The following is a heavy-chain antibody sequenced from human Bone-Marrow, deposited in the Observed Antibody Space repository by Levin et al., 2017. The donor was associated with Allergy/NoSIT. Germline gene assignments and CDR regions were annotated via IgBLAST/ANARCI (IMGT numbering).Heavy chain of an antibody. CDR2: IYYSGST. V-gene: IGHV4-61*01. Sequence: SETLSLTCTVSGGSVSSGSYYWSWIRQPPGKGLEWIGYIYYSGSTNYNPSLKSRVTISVDTSKNQFSLKLSSVTAADTAVYYCARDILTEYYYYGMDVWGQGTTVTVSS. CDR3: ARDILTEYYYYGMDV. CDR1: GGSVSSGSYY. D-gene: IGHD3-9*01. J-gene: IGHJ6*02.